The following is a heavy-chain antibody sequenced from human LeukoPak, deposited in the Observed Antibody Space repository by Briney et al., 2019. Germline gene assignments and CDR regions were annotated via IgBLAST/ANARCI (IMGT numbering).Heavy chain of an antibody. V-gene: IGHV1-18*04. D-gene: IGHD3-9*01. CDR1: GYTFTGYY. CDR2: ISAYNGNT. J-gene: IGHJ4*02. Sequence: ASVKVSCKASGYTFTGYYMHWVRQAPGQGLEWMGWISAYNGNTNYAQKLQGRVTMTTDTSTSTAYMELRSLRSDDTAVYYCATSPYYDILTGLNYWGQGTLVTVSS. CDR3: ATSPYYDILTGLNY.